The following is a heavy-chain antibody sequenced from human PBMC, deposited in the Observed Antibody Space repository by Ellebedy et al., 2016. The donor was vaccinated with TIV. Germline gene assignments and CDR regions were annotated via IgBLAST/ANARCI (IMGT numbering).Heavy chain of an antibody. Sequence: MPSETLSLTCTVSGGSISSYYWSWIRQPPGKGLEWIGYIYYSGSTNYNPSLKSRVTISVDTSKNQFSLKLSSVTAADTAVYYCARGMSYDFWSGYYHTQNYYYGMDVWGQGTTVTVSS. CDR2: IYYSGST. D-gene: IGHD3-3*01. V-gene: IGHV4-59*01. J-gene: IGHJ6*02. CDR3: ARGMSYDFWSGYYHTQNYYYGMDV. CDR1: GGSISSYY.